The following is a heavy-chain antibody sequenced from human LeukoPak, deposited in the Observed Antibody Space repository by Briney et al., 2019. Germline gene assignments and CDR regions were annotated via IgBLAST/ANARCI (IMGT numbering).Heavy chain of an antibody. J-gene: IGHJ4*02. Sequence: SETLSLTCAVFGGSFSGHYWSWIRQPPGKGLEWIGEVHPSGSTNYNPSLKSRVNISVDTSQNQFSMKLSSVTAADTAVYFCARGTDAYKLGYIWGQGALVTVSS. CDR2: VHPSGST. CDR3: ARGTDAYKLGYI. D-gene: IGHD5-24*01. V-gene: IGHV4-34*01. CDR1: GGSFSGHY.